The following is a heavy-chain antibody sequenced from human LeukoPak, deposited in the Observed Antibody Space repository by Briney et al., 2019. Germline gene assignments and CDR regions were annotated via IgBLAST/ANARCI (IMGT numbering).Heavy chain of an antibody. CDR3: ARVTVGWSYDY. CDR1: GFTFSSYS. D-gene: IGHD6-19*01. V-gene: IGHV3-21*04. Sequence: GGSLRLSCAASGFTFSSYSMNWVRQAPGKGLEWVSSISSSSSYIYYADSVKGRFTISRDNSKNTLYLQMNSLRAEDTAVYYCARVTVGWSYDYWGQGTLVTVSS. J-gene: IGHJ4*02. CDR2: ISSSSSYI.